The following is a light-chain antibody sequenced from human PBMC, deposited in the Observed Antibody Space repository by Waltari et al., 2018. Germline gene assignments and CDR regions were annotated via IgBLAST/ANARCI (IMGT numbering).Light chain of an antibody. CDR1: QDITNY. J-gene: IGKJ3*01. V-gene: IGKV1-33*01. Sequence: DIQLTQSPPSLSASAAHRVSITCRASQDITNYLNWYQQKPGKAPKLLIHDASKLEIGVPSRFSGSQSGTHFTLTISSLQPEDIGTYYCQRYDNLPIFAFGPGTKVEI. CDR2: DAS. CDR3: QRYDNLPIFA.